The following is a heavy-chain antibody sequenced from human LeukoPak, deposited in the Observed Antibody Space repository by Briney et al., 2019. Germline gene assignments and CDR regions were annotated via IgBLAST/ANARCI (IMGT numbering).Heavy chain of an antibody. Sequence: PGGSLRLSCAASGFTFSSYEMNGVRQAPGKGLEWVSFISSSANNIYYVDSVKGRFTISRDNAKHSLYLQMNSLRAEDTAVYYCARWYRSSTSCLNYYFGMSGWGQGTTVTVSS. CDR3: ARWYRSSTSCLNYYFGMSG. D-gene: IGHD2-2*01. CDR2: ISSSANNI. V-gene: IGHV3-48*03. J-gene: IGHJ6*02. CDR1: GFTFSSYE.